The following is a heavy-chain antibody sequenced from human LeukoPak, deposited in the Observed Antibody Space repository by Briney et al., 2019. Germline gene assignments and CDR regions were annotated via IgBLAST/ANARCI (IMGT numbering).Heavy chain of an antibody. V-gene: IGHV4-59*12. Sequence: SETLSLTCTVSGGSLNTFYWTWIRQPPGKGLEWIGYTYYSGGTNYNPSLKSRVTISVDTSKNQFSLKLSSVTAADTAVYYCARRATIFGVVTMAFDPWGQGTLVTVSS. J-gene: IGHJ5*02. CDR2: TYYSGGT. CDR1: GGSLNTFY. CDR3: ARRATIFGVVTMAFDP. D-gene: IGHD3-3*01.